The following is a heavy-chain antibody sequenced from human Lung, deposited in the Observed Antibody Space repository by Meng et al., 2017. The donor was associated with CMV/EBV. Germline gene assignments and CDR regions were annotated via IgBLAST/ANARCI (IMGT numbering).Heavy chain of an antibody. CDR1: GFTFSSHA. V-gene: IGHV3-23*01. CDR3: AKEESCRHLALDD. CDR2: VTTSAGDT. D-gene: IGHD6-6*01. Sequence: ASGFTFSSHAMSWVRQAPGKGLEWVSSVTTSAGDTHYAASVKGRFTISRDNSKNTLYLQMNTLRAEDTAVYYCAKEESCRHLALDDWGQGTLVTVSS. J-gene: IGHJ4*02.